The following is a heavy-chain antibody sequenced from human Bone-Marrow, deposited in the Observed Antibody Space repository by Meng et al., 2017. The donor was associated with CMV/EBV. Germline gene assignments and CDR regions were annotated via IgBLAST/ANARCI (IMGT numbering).Heavy chain of an antibody. CDR1: GFTFSNYA. D-gene: IGHD1-1*01. V-gene: IGHV3-23*01. Sequence: SLSLSCAASGFTFSNYAMTWFRQAPGKGLEWVSTISGDGSSTFYADSVKGRFTISRDNSKNTLYLQMSSLRAEDTAIYYCARTGQIDYWGQGTLVTVSS. CDR3: ARTGQIDY. J-gene: IGHJ4*02. CDR2: ISGDGSST.